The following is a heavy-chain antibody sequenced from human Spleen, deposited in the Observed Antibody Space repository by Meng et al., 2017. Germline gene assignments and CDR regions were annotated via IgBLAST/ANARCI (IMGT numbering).Heavy chain of an antibody. CDR3: ARSSGVWGFFFDF. CDR1: GYSFSNYW. CDR2: IYPGDSET. Sequence: GESLKISCTGSGYSFSNYWIGWVRQMPGKGLEWLGTIYPGDSETRYGPSLQGHVTISADTSTTTAYLQWSSLKASDTAMYYCARSSGVWGFFFDFWGQGTLVTVSS. D-gene: IGHD3-10*01. J-gene: IGHJ4*02. V-gene: IGHV5-51*01.